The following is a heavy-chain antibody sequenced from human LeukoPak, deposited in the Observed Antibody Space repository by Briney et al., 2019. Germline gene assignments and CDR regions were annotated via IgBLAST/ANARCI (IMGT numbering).Heavy chain of an antibody. CDR3: ARGVDSSSSGDY. D-gene: IGHD6-13*01. CDR1: GGSISSYY. V-gene: IGHV4-59*01. Sequence: SETLSLTCTVSGGSISSYYWSWIRQPPGKGLEWIGYIYYSGSTNYNPSLKSRVTISVDTSKNQFSLKLSSVTAADTAVYYCARGVDSSSSGDYWGQGTLVTVSS. CDR2: IYYSGST. J-gene: IGHJ4*02.